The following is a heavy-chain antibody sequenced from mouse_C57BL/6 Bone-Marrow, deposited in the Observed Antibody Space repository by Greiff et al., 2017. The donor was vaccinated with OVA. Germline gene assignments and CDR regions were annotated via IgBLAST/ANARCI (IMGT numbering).Heavy chain of an antibody. D-gene: IGHD1-1*01. J-gene: IGHJ1*03. CDR3: ARWGGSSSLWYFDV. Sequence: VQLQQPGTELVKPGASVKLSCKASGYTFTSYWMHWVKQRPGQGLEWIGNINPSNGGTNYNEKFKSKATLTVDKSSSTAYMQLSSLTSEDSAVYYCARWGGSSSLWYFDVWGTGTTVTVSS. CDR1: GYTFTSYW. V-gene: IGHV1-53*01. CDR2: INPSNGGT.